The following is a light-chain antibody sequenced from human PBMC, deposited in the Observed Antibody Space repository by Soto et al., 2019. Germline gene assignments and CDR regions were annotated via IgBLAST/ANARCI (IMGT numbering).Light chain of an antibody. V-gene: IGKV1-5*03. CDR3: QQYNNYPKT. J-gene: IGKJ2*01. CDR2: KAS. CDR1: QSVSSW. Sequence: DIQMTQSPSTLSASVGDSITITCRASQSVSSWLAWYQQKPGKAPNLLIYKASILETGVPSRFSGSGSGINFTLTISSLQPDDCATYYCQQYNNYPKTFGRGPRWIS.